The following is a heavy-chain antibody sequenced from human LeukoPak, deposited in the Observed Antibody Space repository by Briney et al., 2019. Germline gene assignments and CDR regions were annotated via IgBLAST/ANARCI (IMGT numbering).Heavy chain of an antibody. CDR1: GGSISSSSYY. V-gene: IGHV4-39*01. J-gene: IGHJ3*02. CDR2: IYYSGST. Sequence: SETLSLTCTVSGGSISSSSYYWGWIRQPPGKGLEWIGSIYYSGSTYYNPSLKSRVTISVDTSKNQFSLKLSSVTAADTAVYYCARHFRAPNIVVAPAAKESAFDIWGQGTMVTVSS. D-gene: IGHD2-2*01. CDR3: ARHFRAPNIVVAPAAKESAFDI.